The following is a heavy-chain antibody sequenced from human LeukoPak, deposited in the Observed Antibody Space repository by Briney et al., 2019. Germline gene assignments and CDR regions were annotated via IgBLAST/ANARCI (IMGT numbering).Heavy chain of an antibody. Sequence: GASVKVSCKAAGYTFTSYDINWVRQAPGQGLEWMGWINPNSGGANYAQKFQGRVTMTRDTSISTAYMELSRLRSDDTAVYYCARAWGARYSGPRSRDGMDVWGQGTTVTVSS. J-gene: IGHJ6*02. CDR3: ARAWGARYSGPRSRDGMDV. CDR2: INPNSGGA. D-gene: IGHD5-12*01. V-gene: IGHV1-2*02. CDR1: GYTFTSYD.